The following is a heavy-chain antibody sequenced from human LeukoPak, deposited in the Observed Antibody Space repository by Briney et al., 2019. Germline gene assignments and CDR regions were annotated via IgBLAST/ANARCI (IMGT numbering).Heavy chain of an antibody. Sequence: GGSLRLSCAASGFTFSDYYMSWIRQAPGKGLEWVSYISSGGSVMYYADSVKGRFTISRDNAKNSLYLQVNSLRAEDTDVYYCAGGGGSYYFDSWGQGTLVTVSS. D-gene: IGHD1-26*01. J-gene: IGHJ4*02. V-gene: IGHV3-11*04. CDR3: AGGGGSYYFDS. CDR1: GFTFSDYY. CDR2: ISSGGSVM.